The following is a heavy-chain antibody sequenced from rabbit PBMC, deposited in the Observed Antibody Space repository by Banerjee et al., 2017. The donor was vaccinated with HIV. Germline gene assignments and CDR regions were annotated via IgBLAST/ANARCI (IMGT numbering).Heavy chain of an antibody. Sequence: QPGGSLKLSCKASGFDFSSYGVSWVRQAPGKGLEWIACIDTGSSGSTDYASWAKGRFTISKTSSTVDLKMTSLTAADTATYFCARDDVGNNDGYNFNLWGPGTLVTVS. CDR3: ARDDVGNNDGYNFNL. CDR1: GFDFSSYG. V-gene: IGHV1S21*01. CDR2: IDTGSSGST. D-gene: IGHD4-2*01. J-gene: IGHJ4*01.